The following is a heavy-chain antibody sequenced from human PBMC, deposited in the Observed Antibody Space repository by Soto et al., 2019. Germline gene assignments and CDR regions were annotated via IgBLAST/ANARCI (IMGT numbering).Heavy chain of an antibody. J-gene: IGHJ4*02. CDR1: GYSFNNYW. V-gene: IGHV5-51*01. Sequence: TGESLKISCKGSGYSFNNYWIGWVRQMPGKGLEWLAIIYPGDSDTKYSPSFQGHVTISADRSISTAYLQWSSLKASDTAMYYCARLGYCTGGNCYLEDWGQGTRVTVSS. CDR2: IYPGDSDT. D-gene: IGHD2-8*02. CDR3: ARLGYCTGGNCYLED.